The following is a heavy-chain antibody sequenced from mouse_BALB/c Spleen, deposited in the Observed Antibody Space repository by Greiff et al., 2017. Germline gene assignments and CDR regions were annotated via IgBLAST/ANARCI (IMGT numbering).Heavy chain of an antibody. Sequence: VQLQQSGAELVRPGASVTLSCKASGYTFTDYEMHWVKQTPVHGLEWIGAIDPETGGTAYNQKFKGKATLTADKSSSTAYMELRSLTSEDSAVYYCTRTLQRLRGRDYAMDYWGQGTSVTVSS. V-gene: IGHV1-15*01. D-gene: IGHD1-2*01. CDR1: GYTFTDYE. J-gene: IGHJ4*01. CDR3: TRTLQRLRGRDYAMDY. CDR2: IDPETGGT.